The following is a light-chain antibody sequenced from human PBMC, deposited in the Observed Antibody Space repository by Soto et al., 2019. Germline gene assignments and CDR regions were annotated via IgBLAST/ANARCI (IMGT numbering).Light chain of an antibody. J-gene: IGKJ5*01. CDR1: QSVSSY. V-gene: IGKV3-11*01. Sequence: IGFTKSQATLSLSPGGRATLSCRASQSVSSYLAWYQQKPGQAPRLLIYDASNRATGIPARFSGSGSGTDFTLTISSLEPEDFAVYYCQQRSNWPPITFGQGTRLEI. CDR2: DAS. CDR3: QQRSNWPPIT.